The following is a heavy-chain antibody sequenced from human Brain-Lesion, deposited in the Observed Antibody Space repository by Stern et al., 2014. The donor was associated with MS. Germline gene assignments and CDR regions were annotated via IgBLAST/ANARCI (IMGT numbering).Heavy chain of an antibody. Sequence: EVQLVESGGGLAQPGGSLRLSCAASGLSFSDYWMSWVRQAPGKGLAWVAYIKQDGSEKYYLDSVKGRFTISRDNTKNSLSLQMNSLRAEDTAFYYCARGRDYFGPWGQGTLVTVSS. CDR2: IKQDGSEK. V-gene: IGHV3-7*01. J-gene: IGHJ4*02. CDR1: GLSFSDYW. CDR3: ARGRDYFGP.